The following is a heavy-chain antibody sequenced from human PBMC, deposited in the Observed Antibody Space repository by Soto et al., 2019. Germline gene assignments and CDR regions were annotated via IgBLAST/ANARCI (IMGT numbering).Heavy chain of an antibody. J-gene: IGHJ5*02. CDR3: AKDLTRQLAYWLDP. CDR2: INAHSGGT. V-gene: IGHV1-2*02. Sequence: ASVNVSCKSSGFSFTGYYIHWLRQAPGQGLECMGWINAHSGGTEYAQKFQGRVTLTRDTSISTAYMTLSSLRSDDTAIYYCAKDLTRQLAYWLDPWGQGTQVTVSS. CDR1: GFSFTGYY. D-gene: IGHD6-6*01.